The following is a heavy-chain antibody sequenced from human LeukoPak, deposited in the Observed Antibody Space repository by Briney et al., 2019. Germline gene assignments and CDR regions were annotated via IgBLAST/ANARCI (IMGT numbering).Heavy chain of an antibody. CDR3: ARHALTIFGRGYFDY. V-gene: IGHV4-39*01. Sequence: SETLSLTCTVSGGSISSSSYYWDWIRQPPGKGLEWIGSIYYSGSTYYNPSLKSRVTISVDTSKNQFSLKLSSVTAADTAVYYCARHALTIFGRGYFDYWGQGTLVTVSS. CDR1: GGSISSSSYY. D-gene: IGHD3-3*01. J-gene: IGHJ4*02. CDR2: IYYSGST.